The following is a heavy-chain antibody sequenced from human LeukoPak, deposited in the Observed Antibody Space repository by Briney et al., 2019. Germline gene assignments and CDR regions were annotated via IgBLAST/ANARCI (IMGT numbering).Heavy chain of an antibody. V-gene: IGHV4-39*01. CDR3: ARRVPSLGAFDL. CDR2: IYYSGST. CDR1: GGSISSSSYY. D-gene: IGHD7-27*01. Sequence: SETLSLTCTVSGGSISSSSYYWGWIRQPPGKELEWIGSIYYSGSTYYNPSLKSRVTISVDTSKNQFSLKLSSVTAADTAVYYCARRVPSLGAFDLWGQGTMVTVSS. J-gene: IGHJ3*01.